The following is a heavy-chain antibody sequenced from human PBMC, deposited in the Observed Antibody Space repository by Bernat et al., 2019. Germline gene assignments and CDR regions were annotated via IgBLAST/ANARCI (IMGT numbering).Heavy chain of an antibody. CDR2: VNSDGSSA. CDR1: GFTFSTYW. Sequence: EVQLVESGGDLVQPGGSLRLSCAVPGFTFSTYWMHWVRQAPGKGLVWVSRVNSDGSSAAYAASVKGRFTISRDNARNTLFLQMDSLRAEDTAVYYCAKSLGGPYQFDHWGQGALVTVSS. D-gene: IGHD2-2*01. V-gene: IGHV3-74*01. CDR3: AKSLGGPYQFDH. J-gene: IGHJ4*02.